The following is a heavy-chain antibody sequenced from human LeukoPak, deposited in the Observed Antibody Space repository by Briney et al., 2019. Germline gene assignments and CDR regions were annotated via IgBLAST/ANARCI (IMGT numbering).Heavy chain of an antibody. Sequence: PGGSLRLSCAASGFTFSNAWMSWVRQAPGKGLEWVGRIISKTDGGTTDYAAPVKGRFTISRDDSKNTLYLQMNSLKTEDTAVYYCTTESYYFDYWGQGTLVTVFS. CDR2: IISKTDGGTT. D-gene: IGHD1-26*01. J-gene: IGHJ4*02. V-gene: IGHV3-15*01. CDR3: TTESYYFDY. CDR1: GFTFSNAW.